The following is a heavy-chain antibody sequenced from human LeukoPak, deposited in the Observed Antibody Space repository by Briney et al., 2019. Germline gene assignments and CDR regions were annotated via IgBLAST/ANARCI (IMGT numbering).Heavy chain of an antibody. D-gene: IGHD2-2*01. V-gene: IGHV4-34*01. CDR3: ARGRGVVVPAAIRRPNWFDP. CDR2: INHSGST. CDR1: GGSFSGYY. Sequence: PSETLSLTCAVYGGSFSGYYWSWIRQPPGKGLEWIGEINHSGSTNCNPSLKSRVTISVDTSKNQFSLKLSSVTAADTAVYYCARGRGVVVPAAIRRPNWFDPWGQGTLVTVSS. J-gene: IGHJ5*02.